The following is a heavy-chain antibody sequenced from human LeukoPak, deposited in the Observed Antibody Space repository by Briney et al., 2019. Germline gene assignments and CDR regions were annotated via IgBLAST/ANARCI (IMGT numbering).Heavy chain of an antibody. D-gene: IGHD3-3*01. Sequence: SQTLSLTCVISGDSVCSNSAAWNWIRQSPSRGLEWLGRTYYKSKWYNGYAVSVKSRITIKSDTSKNQFSLQLNSVTPEDTAVYYCARVVMYHDFWSNHFDYWGQGTLVTVSS. CDR2: TYYKSKWYN. V-gene: IGHV6-1*01. J-gene: IGHJ4*02. CDR3: ARVVMYHDFWSNHFDY. CDR1: GDSVCSNSAA.